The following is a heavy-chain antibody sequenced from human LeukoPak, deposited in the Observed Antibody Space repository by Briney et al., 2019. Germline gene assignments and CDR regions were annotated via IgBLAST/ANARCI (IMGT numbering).Heavy chain of an antibody. J-gene: IGHJ4*02. CDR3: VRTSSSEDIVVVPAAIRYYFDY. D-gene: IGHD2-2*02. Sequence: SETLSLTCAVYGGSFSGYYWSWIRQPPGKGLEWTGEINHSGSTNYNPSLKSRVTIAVDTSKNQFSLKLSSVTAAETAVYYCVRTSSSEDIVVVPAAIRYYFDYWGQGTLVTVSS. V-gene: IGHV4-34*01. CDR1: GGSFSGYY. CDR2: INHSGST.